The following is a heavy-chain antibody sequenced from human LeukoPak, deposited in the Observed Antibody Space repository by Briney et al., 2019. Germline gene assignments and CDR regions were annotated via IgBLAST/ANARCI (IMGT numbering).Heavy chain of an antibody. CDR1: GFTFSDYY. J-gene: IGHJ4*02. CDR2: ISSSSSYT. V-gene: IGHV3-11*06. D-gene: IGHD1-14*01. Sequence: GGSLRLSCAASGFTFSDYYMSWIRQAPGKGLEWVSYISSSSSYTNYADSVKGRFTISRDNAKNTLYLQMNSLRAEDTAMYYCARGSAVTGVHWGQGTLVTVSS. CDR3: ARGSAVTGVH.